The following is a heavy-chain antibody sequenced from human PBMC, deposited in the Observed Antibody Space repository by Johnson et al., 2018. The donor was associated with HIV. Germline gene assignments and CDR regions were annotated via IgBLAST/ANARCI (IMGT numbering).Heavy chain of an antibody. CDR3: AKNSAAFDI. CDR2: ISYDGSNK. Sequence: QVQLVESGGGVVQPGRSLRLSCAASGFTFSSYAMHWVRQAPGKGLEWVAVISYDGSNKYYADSVKGRLTISRDNSKNTLYLQMNSLRAEDTAVYYCAKNSAAFDIWGQGTMVTVSS. CDR1: GFTFSSYA. J-gene: IGHJ3*02. V-gene: IGHV3-30*04. D-gene: IGHD2/OR15-2a*01.